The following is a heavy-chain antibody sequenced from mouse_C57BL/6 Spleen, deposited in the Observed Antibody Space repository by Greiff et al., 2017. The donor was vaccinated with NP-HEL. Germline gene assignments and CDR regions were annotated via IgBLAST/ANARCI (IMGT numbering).Heavy chain of an antibody. CDR2: IDPSDSYT. CDR3: ARADLFYWYFDV. J-gene: IGHJ1*03. CDR1: GFTFTSYW. Sequence: QVQLKQPGAELVMPGASVKLSCKASGFTFTSYWMHWVKQRPGQGLEWIGGIDPSDSYTNYNPKFKGKSTLTVDKSSSTAYMQLSSLTSEDSAVYYCARADLFYWYFDVWGTGTTVTVSS. V-gene: IGHV1-69*01. D-gene: IGHD1-1*01.